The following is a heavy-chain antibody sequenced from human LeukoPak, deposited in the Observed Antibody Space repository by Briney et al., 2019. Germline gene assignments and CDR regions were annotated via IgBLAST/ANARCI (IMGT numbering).Heavy chain of an antibody. V-gene: IGHV1-46*01. J-gene: IGHJ5*02. D-gene: IGHD4-17*01. Sequence: ASVKVSCKASGYTFTSYSMHWVRQAPGQGLEWMGIINPSGGSTSYAQKFQGRVTMTRDTSTTTVYMELSSLRSEDTAVYYCARGGHLRYGDTQNWFDPWGQGTLVTVSS. CDR3: ARGGHLRYGDTQNWFDP. CDR2: INPSGGST. CDR1: GYTFTSYS.